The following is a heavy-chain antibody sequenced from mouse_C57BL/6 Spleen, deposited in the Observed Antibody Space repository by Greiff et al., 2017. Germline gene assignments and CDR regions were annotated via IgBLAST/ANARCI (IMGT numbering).Heavy chain of an antibody. CDR3: ARVITTADFDY. CDR2: ISDGGSYT. Sequence: DVMLVESGGGLVKPGGSLKLSCAASGFTFSSYAMSWVRQTPEKRLEWVATISDGGSYTYYPDTVKGRFTISRDNAKNNLYLQMSHLKSEDTAMYYCARVITTADFDYWGQGTTLTVSS. J-gene: IGHJ2*01. V-gene: IGHV5-4*03. CDR1: GFTFSSYA. D-gene: IGHD1-1*01.